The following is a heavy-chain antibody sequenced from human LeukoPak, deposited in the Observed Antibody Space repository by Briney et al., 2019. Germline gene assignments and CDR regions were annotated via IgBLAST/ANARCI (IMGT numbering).Heavy chain of an antibody. D-gene: IGHD6-13*01. CDR3: AKGAGGSSSWTYYYYYYMDV. J-gene: IGHJ6*03. Sequence: GGSLRLSCAASGFTFSSYAMSWVRQAPGKGLEWVSAISGSGGSTYYADSVKGRFTISRDNSKNTLYLQMNSLSAEDTAVYYCAKGAGGSSSWTYYYYYYMDVWGKGTTVTVSS. V-gene: IGHV3-23*01. CDR1: GFTFSSYA. CDR2: ISGSGGST.